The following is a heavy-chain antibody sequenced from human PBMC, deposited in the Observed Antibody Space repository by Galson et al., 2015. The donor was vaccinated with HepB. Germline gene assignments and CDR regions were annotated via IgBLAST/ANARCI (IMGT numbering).Heavy chain of an antibody. CDR2: ISATSSTI. CDR3: ARDSRATFGEPNWFDP. Sequence: SLRLSCAASGFTFSRYNMNWVRQVPGKGLEWISYISATSSTIESADAVKGRFTISKDNAKNSLFLQMSSLRAEDTAVYYCARDSRATFGEPNWFDPWGQGTLVTVSS. J-gene: IGHJ5*02. CDR1: GFTFSRYN. D-gene: IGHD3-3*01. V-gene: IGHV3-48*01.